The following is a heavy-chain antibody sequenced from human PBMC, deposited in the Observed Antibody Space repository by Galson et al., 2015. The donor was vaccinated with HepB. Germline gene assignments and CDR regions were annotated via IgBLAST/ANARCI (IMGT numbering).Heavy chain of an antibody. J-gene: IGHJ4*02. V-gene: IGHV1-46*01. D-gene: IGHD4-17*01. Sequence: SVKVSCKASGYTFTSYYMHWVRQAPGQGLEWMGIINPSGGSTSYAQKFQGRVTMTRDTSTSTVYMELSSLRSEDTAVYYCAAGAWGALNYGDIDYWGQGTLVTVSS. CDR1: GYTFTSYY. CDR2: INPSGGST. CDR3: AAGAWGALNYGDIDY.